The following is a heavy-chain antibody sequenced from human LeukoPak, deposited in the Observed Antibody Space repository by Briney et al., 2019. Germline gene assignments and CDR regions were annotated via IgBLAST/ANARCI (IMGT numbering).Heavy chain of an antibody. CDR2: ISSSSSTI. Sequence: GRSLRLSCAASGFTFSSYTMNWVRQDPGKGLEWVSYISSSSSTIYYADSVKGRFTISRDNAKNSLYLQMNSLRDEDTAVYYCARYVDTTMLTWGQGTLVTVSS. V-gene: IGHV3-48*02. CDR1: GFTFSSYT. D-gene: IGHD5-18*01. CDR3: ARYVDTTMLT. J-gene: IGHJ4*02.